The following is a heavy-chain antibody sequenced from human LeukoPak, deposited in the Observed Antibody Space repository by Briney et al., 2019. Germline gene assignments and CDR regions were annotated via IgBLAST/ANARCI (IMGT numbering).Heavy chain of an antibody. CDR2: ISGSGGST. D-gene: IGHD3-3*01. CDR3: AKGVRDPYYDFWSGYWD. Sequence: QAGGSLRLSCAASGFTFKTHAMSWVRQAPGKGLEWVSAISGSGGSTYYADSVKGRFTISRDNSKNTLYLQMNSLRAEDTAVYYCAKGVRDPYYDFWSGYWDWGQGTLVTVSS. V-gene: IGHV3-23*01. J-gene: IGHJ4*02. CDR1: GFTFKTHA.